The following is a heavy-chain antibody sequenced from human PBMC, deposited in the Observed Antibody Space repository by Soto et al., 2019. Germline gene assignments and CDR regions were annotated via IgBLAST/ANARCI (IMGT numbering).Heavy chain of an antibody. CDR3: EKDSRKAGSGSYCDY. Sequence: PGGPLRRSCSASGFTFSSYAMSWLPQAPGNGLEWGSAICGRGCSIYYADSVKGRCSICRDNSKNTLYLQMNSMRVEDTAVYYCEKDSRKAGSGSYCDYWGQGTLVRVCS. J-gene: IGHJ4*02. CDR2: ICGRGCSI. CDR1: GFTFSSYA. V-gene: IGHV3-23*01. D-gene: IGHD3-10*01.